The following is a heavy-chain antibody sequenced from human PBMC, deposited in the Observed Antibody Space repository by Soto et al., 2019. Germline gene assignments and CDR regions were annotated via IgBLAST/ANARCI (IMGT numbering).Heavy chain of an antibody. J-gene: IGHJ3*02. CDR1: GGSISSGGYS. CDR2: IYHSGST. V-gene: IGHV4-30-2*01. D-gene: IGHD5-12*01. CDR3: ARRLEMATDEDAFDI. Sequence: ASETLSLTCAVSGGSISSGGYSWSWIRQPPGKGLEWIGYIYHSGSTYYNPSLKSRVTISVDRSKNQFSLKLSSVTAADTAVYYFARRLEMATDEDAFDIWGQGTMVTVSS.